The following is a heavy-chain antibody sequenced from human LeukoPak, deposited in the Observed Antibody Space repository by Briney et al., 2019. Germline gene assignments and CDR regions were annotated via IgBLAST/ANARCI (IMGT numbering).Heavy chain of an antibody. CDR2: IYYSGST. D-gene: IGHD6-19*01. CDR1: GGSISSYY. CDR3: ARQYSSGWYSHDY. V-gene: IGHV4-59*08. J-gene: IGHJ4*02. Sequence: SETLSLTCTVSGGSISSYYWSWIRQPPGKGLEWIGYIYYSGSTNYNPSLKSRVTISVDTSKNQFSLKLSSVTAADTAVYHCARQYSSGWYSHDYWGQGTLVTVSS.